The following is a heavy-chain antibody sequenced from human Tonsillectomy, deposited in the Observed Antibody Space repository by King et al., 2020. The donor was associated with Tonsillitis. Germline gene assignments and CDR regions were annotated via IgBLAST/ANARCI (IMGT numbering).Heavy chain of an antibody. CDR1: GFTFSNYW. J-gene: IGHJ4*02. D-gene: IGHD1-26*01. V-gene: IGHV3-7*01. CDR3: ARDSPYSGSYEYFFEY. CDR2: IKPDGSER. Sequence: VQLVESGGGLVQSGGSLRLSCAASGFTFSNYWMSWVRQPPGKGLEWLATIKPDGSERKYVDSVKGRFTISRDNAKNSVYLQINSLRAEDTAVYYCARDSPYSGSYEYFFEYWGQGILVTVSS.